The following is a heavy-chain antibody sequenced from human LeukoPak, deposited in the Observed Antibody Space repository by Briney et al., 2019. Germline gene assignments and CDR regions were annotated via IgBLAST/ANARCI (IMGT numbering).Heavy chain of an antibody. CDR3: ARGSATYNWNDVSWFDP. D-gene: IGHD1-20*01. V-gene: IGHV4-39*07. J-gene: IGHJ5*02. CDR2: IYYSGST. CDR1: GGSISSSSYY. Sequence: SETLSLTCTVSGGSISSSSYYWGWIRQPPGKGLEWIGSIYYSGSTNYNPSLKSRVTISVDTSKNQFSLKLSSVTAADTAVYYCARGSATYNWNDVSWFDPWGQGTLVTVSS.